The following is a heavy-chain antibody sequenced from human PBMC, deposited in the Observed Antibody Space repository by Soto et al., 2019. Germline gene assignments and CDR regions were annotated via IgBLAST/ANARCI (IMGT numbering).Heavy chain of an antibody. D-gene: IGHD2-15*01. CDR2: IHYSGST. Sequence: QLQLQESGPGLVKPSETLSLTCSVSGDSISISSYYWGWVRQPPGKGLEWIGSIHYSGSTHYNPSLQSRVTISGDAPKKQFSLKLGSVTAADTAMYYCASTKDETLYFDYWGQGNLVTVSS. CDR1: GDSISISSYY. J-gene: IGHJ4*02. CDR3: ASTKDETLYFDY. V-gene: IGHV4-39*01.